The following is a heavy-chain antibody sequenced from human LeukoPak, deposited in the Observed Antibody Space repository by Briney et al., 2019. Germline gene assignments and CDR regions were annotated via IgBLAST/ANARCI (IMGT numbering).Heavy chain of an antibody. CDR1: GYTFTGYY. J-gene: IGHJ4*02. CDR2: INPNSGGT. CDR3: AGDPSYSSGWYYFDY. D-gene: IGHD6-19*01. V-gene: IGHV1-2*04. Sequence: GASVKVSCKASGYTFTGYYMHWVRQAPGQGLEWMGWINPNSGGTNYAQKFQGWVTMTRDTSISTAYMELSRLRSDDTAVYYCAGDPSYSSGWYYFDYWGQGTLVTVSS.